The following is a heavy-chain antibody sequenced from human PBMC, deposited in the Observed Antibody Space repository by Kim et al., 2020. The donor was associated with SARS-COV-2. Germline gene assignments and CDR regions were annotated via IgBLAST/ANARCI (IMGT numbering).Heavy chain of an antibody. CDR3: TSGYSGYDYYYYYGMDV. J-gene: IGHJ6*02. CDR1: GFTFSGSA. D-gene: IGHD5-12*01. Sequence: GGSLRLFCAASGFTFSGSAMHWVRQASGKGLEWVGRIRSKANSYATAYAASVKGRFTIPRDDSKNTAYLQMNSLKTEDTSVYYCTSGYSGYDYYYYYGMDVWGQGTTVTVSS. CDR2: IRSKANSYAT. V-gene: IGHV3-73*01.